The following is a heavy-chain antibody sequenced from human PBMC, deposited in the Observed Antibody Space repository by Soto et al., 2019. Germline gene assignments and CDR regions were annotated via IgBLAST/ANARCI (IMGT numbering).Heavy chain of an antibody. Sequence: PVGSLRLSCTASGFTFGDYAMSWVRQAPGKGLEWVGFIRSKAYGGTTEYAASVKGRFTISRDDSKSIAYLQMNSLKTEDTAVYYCTRDRVGATIYYYYYYGMDVWGQGTTVTVSS. V-gene: IGHV3-49*04. J-gene: IGHJ6*02. CDR3: TRDRVGATIYYYYYYGMDV. CDR2: IRSKAYGGTT. D-gene: IGHD1-26*01. CDR1: GFTFGDYA.